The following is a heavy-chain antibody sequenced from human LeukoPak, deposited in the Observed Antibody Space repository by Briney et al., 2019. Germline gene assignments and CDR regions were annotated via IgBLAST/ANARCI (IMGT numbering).Heavy chain of an antibody. CDR3: AKGAYYDL. CDR2: VSSSGENT. Sequence: AGGSLRLSCAASGFTFSSYSMTWVRQAPGKGLEWVSTVSSSGENTYYADSVKGRFTISRDNSKNTLYLQMNSLRAEDTAVYYCAKGAYYDLWGQGTLVTVSS. CDR1: GFTFSSYS. J-gene: IGHJ4*02. D-gene: IGHD3-22*01. V-gene: IGHV3-23*01.